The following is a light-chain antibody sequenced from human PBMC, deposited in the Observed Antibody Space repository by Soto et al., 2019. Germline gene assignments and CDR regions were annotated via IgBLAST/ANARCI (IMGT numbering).Light chain of an antibody. CDR2: DAT. CDR3: QPYERYNPS. V-gene: IGKV1-16*01. J-gene: IGKJ4*01. CDR1: QNINSY. Sequence: DIQMTQSPSSLSASVGDRVTIICRASQNINSYLAWFQQKPGKAPKSLIYDATSLQSGVPSRFSGSGPVTDFSPTISTLQPDDAATSDGQPYERYNPSFGGGTKLEI.